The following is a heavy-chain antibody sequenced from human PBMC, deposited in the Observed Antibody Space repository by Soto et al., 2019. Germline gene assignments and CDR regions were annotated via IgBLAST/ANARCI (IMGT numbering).Heavy chain of an antibody. V-gene: IGHV1-2*04. CDR3: ARATLGAALDN. Sequence: QVQLVQSGAEVKKPGASVKVSCKPSGYTFTGYYIHWVRQAPGQGLEWMGWINPSSGGTHYAQKFQGLVTMTKNTSVTTAYMELRRLTSDDTAVYYGARATLGAALDNWGQGSLVTVSS. CDR1: GYTFTGYY. D-gene: IGHD2-15*01. CDR2: INPSSGGT. J-gene: IGHJ4*02.